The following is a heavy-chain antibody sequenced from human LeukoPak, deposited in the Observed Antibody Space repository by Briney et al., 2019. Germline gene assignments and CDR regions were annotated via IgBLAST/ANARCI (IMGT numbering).Heavy chain of an antibody. J-gene: IGHJ4*02. CDR3: Q. Sequence: PGGSLRLSCTASGFTFSNHAMTWVRQAPGKGLEWVSSMSSGGTYIYYADSVRGRFTISRDNAKNSLYLVMNSLRAEDTATYVVQWGQGTLVTVPS. D-gene: IGHD2-15*01. CDR1: GFTFSNHA. CDR2: MSSGGTYI. V-gene: IGHV3-21*01.